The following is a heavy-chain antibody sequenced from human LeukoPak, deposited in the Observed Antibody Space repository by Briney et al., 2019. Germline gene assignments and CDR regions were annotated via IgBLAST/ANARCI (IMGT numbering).Heavy chain of an antibody. CDR3: ATMTRGSSGYYYDYFDY. D-gene: IGHD3-22*01. CDR2: ISGSGGST. Sequence: GASVKVSCKASGGTFSSYAMSWVRQAPGKGLEWVSAISGSGGSTYYADSVKGRFTISRDNSKNTLYLQMNSLRAEDTAVYYCATMTRGSSGYYYDYFDYWGQGTLVTVSS. CDR1: GGTFSSYA. V-gene: IGHV3-23*01. J-gene: IGHJ4*02.